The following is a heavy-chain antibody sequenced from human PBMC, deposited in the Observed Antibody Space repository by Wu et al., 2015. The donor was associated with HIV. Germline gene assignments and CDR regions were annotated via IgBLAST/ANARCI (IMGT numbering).Heavy chain of an antibody. D-gene: IGHD3-22*01. Sequence: VQLVQSGAEVKKPGASVKVSCKASGYTFTGYYMHWVRQAPGKGLEWMGFVDPENGDTMYAKKFQDRVTITADRSTDTAYMEVSSLRPEDTAVYFCATSVEVVAFDYWGQGTLAVVSS. CDR3: ATSVEVVAFDY. V-gene: IGHV1-69-2*01. J-gene: IGHJ4*02. CDR2: VDPENGDT. CDR1: GYTFTGYY.